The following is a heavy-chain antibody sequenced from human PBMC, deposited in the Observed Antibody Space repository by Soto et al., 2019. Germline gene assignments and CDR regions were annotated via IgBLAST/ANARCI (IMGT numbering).Heavy chain of an antibody. J-gene: IGHJ4*02. Sequence: EVQLVESGGGLVKPGGSLRLSCAASGFTFSNAWMNWVRQAPGKGLEWVGRIKSKTDGGTTDYAAPVKGRFTISRDDSKNTLYLQMNSLKTEDTAVYYCTTKIVAKSSEFDYWGQGTLVTVSS. V-gene: IGHV3-15*07. D-gene: IGHD5-12*01. CDR2: IKSKTDGGTT. CDR3: TTKIVAKSSEFDY. CDR1: GFTFSNAW.